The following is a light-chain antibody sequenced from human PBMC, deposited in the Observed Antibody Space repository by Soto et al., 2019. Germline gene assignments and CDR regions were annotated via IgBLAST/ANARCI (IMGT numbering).Light chain of an antibody. Sequence: QPVLTQPPSASGTPGQRVTISCSGSSSNIGSTTVAWFQHLPGTAPKLLIFSNDQRPSGVPDRFSGSQSGTSASLAISGLQSEDEADYYCAAWDDSLIGFVFGTGTKVTVL. V-gene: IGLV1-44*01. CDR3: AAWDDSLIGFV. CDR1: SSNIGSTT. J-gene: IGLJ1*01. CDR2: SND.